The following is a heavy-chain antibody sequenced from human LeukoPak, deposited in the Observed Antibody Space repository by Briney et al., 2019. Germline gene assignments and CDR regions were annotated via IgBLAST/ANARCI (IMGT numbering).Heavy chain of an antibody. CDR1: GFAFSSRA. Sequence: PGRSLRLSCAASGFAFSSRAMHWVRQAPGKGLEWVAVVSDDGGNKYYADAVKGRFTISRDNSKNTVFLQMNSLGAEDAAVYYCARGGHSSSWYMDDYWGQGTLVTVSS. CDR3: ARGGHSSSWYMDDY. D-gene: IGHD6-13*01. V-gene: IGHV3-30-3*01. J-gene: IGHJ4*02. CDR2: VSDDGGNK.